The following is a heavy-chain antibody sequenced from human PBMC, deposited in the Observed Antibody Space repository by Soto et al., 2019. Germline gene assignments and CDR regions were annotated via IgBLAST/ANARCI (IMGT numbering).Heavy chain of an antibody. D-gene: IGHD3-16*01. CDR3: ATLRGALDP. CDR2: MSTSGIT. J-gene: IGHJ5*02. CDR1: GASITSHG. V-gene: IGHV4-4*07. Sequence: XETLSLTFTVSGASITSHGWSWIRQPAGKGLEWIGRMSTSGITNYNPSLKSRVTMSVDTSKNQSSLNLSSVTAADTAVYYCATLRGALDPWGQGILVTVSS.